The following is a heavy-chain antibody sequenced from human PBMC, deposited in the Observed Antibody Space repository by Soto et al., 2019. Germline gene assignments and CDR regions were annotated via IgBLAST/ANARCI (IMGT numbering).Heavy chain of an antibody. V-gene: IGHV3-23*01. J-gene: IGHJ6*02. Sequence: TGGSLRLSCAASGFTFSYYAMTWVRQAPGKGLEWLSTLSGSGISTYDADFVKGRFTISRDNSKNMLYLQMNSLRAEDTGIYYCAKELVGALYYGMDVWGQGTTVTVSS. D-gene: IGHD6-13*01. CDR2: LSGSGIST. CDR1: GFTFSYYA. CDR3: AKELVGALYYGMDV.